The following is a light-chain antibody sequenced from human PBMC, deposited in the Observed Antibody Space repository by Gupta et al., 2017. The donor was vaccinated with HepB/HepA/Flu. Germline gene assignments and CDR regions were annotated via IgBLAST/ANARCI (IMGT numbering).Light chain of an antibody. CDR3: QQDCSSPLT. Sequence: EIVLTPSPGTLSLSPGERATLSCRASQSVSSSYLAWYQQKPGQAPRLLIYGASSRATGIPDRFSGSGSGTDFTLTISRLEPEDFAVYYCQQDCSSPLTFGGGTKVEIK. CDR1: QSVSSSY. J-gene: IGKJ4*01. CDR2: GAS. V-gene: IGKV3-20*01.